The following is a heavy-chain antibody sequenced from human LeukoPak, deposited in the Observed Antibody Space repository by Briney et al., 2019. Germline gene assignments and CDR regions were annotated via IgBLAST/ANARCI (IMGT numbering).Heavy chain of an antibody. Sequence: PGGSLRLSCAASGFTFSSYAMHWVRQAPGKGPEWVAVISYDGSNKYYADSVKGRFTISRDNSKNTLYLQMNSLRAEDTAVYYCAKDLNMVRGEPLWGKGTTVAISS. J-gene: IGHJ6*04. D-gene: IGHD3-10*01. CDR3: AKDLNMVRGEPL. V-gene: IGHV3-30*04. CDR1: GFTFSSYA. CDR2: ISYDGSNK.